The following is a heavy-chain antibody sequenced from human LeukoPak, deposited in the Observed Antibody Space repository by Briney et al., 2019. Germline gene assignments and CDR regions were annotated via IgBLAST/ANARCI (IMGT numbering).Heavy chain of an antibody. J-gene: IGHJ4*02. V-gene: IGHV3-23*01. CDR1: GLTFSSYA. Sequence: PGGSLRLSCAASGLTFSSYAMSWVRQAPGKGLEWVSSISTSGVSTNYADSVKGRFTISRDNSKSMVYLQMNSLRAEDTAVYYCAKNTSGTYLDYWGQGILVTVSS. D-gene: IGHD1-26*01. CDR2: ISTSGVST. CDR3: AKNTSGTYLDY.